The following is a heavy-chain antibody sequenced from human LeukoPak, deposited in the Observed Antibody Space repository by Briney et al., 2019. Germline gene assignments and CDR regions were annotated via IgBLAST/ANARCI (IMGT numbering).Heavy chain of an antibody. V-gene: IGHV3-23*05. D-gene: IGHD3-10*01. J-gene: IGHJ4*02. CDR2: ILASGSPT. CDR1: GFNFNSYT. Sequence: GGSLRLSCAASGFNFNSYTMNWVRQAPGKGLQWVANILASGSPTYYADSVKGRFIISRDNSKNTLYLQMNSLRAEDTAVYYCARAGKWLPDDLDYWGQGTLVTVSS. CDR3: ARAGKWLPDDLDY.